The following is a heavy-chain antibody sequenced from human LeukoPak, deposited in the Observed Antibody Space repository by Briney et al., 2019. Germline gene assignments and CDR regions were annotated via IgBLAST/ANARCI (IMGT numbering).Heavy chain of an antibody. D-gene: IGHD2-21*01. CDR2: ISERGDIT. CDR3: ACGSSGTHHEGY. V-gene: IGHV3-23*01. J-gene: IGHJ4*02. CDR1: GFTFSNHA. Sequence: GGSLRLSCAASGFTFSNHAMSWVRQAPGKGLKWVSTISERGDITYYADSVNGRFTISRDNFKNTLYLQMDSLTAGETAVFYCACGSSGTHHEGYWGQGTLVTVSS.